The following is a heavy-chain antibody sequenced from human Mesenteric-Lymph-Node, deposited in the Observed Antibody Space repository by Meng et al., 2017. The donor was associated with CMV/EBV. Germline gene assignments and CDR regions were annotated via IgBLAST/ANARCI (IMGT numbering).Heavy chain of an antibody. Sequence: GESLKISCAASGFTFSSYSMNWVRQAPGKGLEWVANIKQDGSEKYYADSVKGRFTISRDNSKNTLYLQMNSLRAEDTAVYYCAKGRPRVLYYFDYWGQGTLVTVSS. CDR3: AKGRPRVLYYFDY. CDR1: GFTFSSYS. D-gene: IGHD6-6*01. J-gene: IGHJ4*02. CDR2: IKQDGSEK. V-gene: IGHV3-7*03.